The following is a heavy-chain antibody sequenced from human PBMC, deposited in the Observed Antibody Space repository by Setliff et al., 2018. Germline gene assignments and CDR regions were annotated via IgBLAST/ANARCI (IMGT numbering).Heavy chain of an antibody. CDR3: ARAPPNRYSGSYEYFYKDV. D-gene: IGHD1-26*01. V-gene: IGHV4-4*08. CDR1: GGSFTTYY. J-gene: IGHJ6*03. Sequence: PSETLSLTCTVSGGSFTTYYWSWIRQPPGKGLEWIGYIYSSGRTNYNPSLKSRVTLAVDTSNNQFSLKVSSVTAADTAVYYCARAPPNRYSGSYEYFYKDVWGKGTTVTVSS. CDR2: IYSSGRT.